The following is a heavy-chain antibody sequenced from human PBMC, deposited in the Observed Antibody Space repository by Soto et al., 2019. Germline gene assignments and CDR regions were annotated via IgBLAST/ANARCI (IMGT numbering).Heavy chain of an antibody. D-gene: IGHD1-26*01. J-gene: IGHJ4*02. Sequence: QVYLVQSGGGVGQPGRSLRLSCAASGFTFRNYGMHWVRQAPGRGLEWVAVIWFDGSEIYYADSVKGRFTISRDNSNSALFLQMDYLRAEDTAMYYCARYNSGHSDYWGQGTPVTVSS. CDR2: IWFDGSEI. V-gene: IGHV3-33*01. CDR3: ARYNSGHSDY. CDR1: GFTFRNYG.